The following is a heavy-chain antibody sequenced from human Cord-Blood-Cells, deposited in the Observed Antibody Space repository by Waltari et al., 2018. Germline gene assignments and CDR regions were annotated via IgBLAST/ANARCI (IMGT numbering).Heavy chain of an antibody. V-gene: IGHV4-34*01. D-gene: IGHD2-2*01. CDR1: GGSFSGYY. CDR3: ARLGVVVPAAQRLYYFDY. J-gene: IGHJ4*02. CDR2: INHSGST. Sequence: QVQLQQWGAGLLKPSETLSLTCAVYGGSFSGYYWSWIRQPPGKGLEWIGEINHSGSTNDNPSLKSRVTISVDTSKNQFSLKLSSVTAADTAVYYCARLGVVVPAAQRLYYFDYWGQGTLVTVSS.